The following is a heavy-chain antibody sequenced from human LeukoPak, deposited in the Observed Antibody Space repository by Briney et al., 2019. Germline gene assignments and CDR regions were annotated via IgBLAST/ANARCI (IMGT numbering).Heavy chain of an antibody. J-gene: IGHJ6*03. V-gene: IGHV1-46*01. CDR2: INPSGGST. CDR1: GYTFTSYY. D-gene: IGHD4-17*01. Sequence: ASVKVSCKASGYTFTSYYMHWVRQAPGQGLEWMGIINPSGGSTSYAQKFQGRVTMTRNTSISTAYMELSSLRSEDTAVYYCARGRGGDYGDYYYYMDVWGKGTTVTISS. CDR3: ARGRGGDYGDYYYYMDV.